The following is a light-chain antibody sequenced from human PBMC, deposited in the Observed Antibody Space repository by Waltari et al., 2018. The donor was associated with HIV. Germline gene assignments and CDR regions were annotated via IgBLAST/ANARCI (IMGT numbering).Light chain of an antibody. CDR2: EGS. CDR3: CSYTGSSTRRPYV. CDR1: SSDVGSYNL. Sequence: QSALTQPASVSGSPGQSITISCTGTSSDVGSYNLVSWYQQHPGKAPQVMIYEGSTLPSGFSHRFSGSKSGNTASVTISGLQAEDEADYYCCSYTGSSTRRPYVFGTGTNVTVL. J-gene: IGLJ1*01. V-gene: IGLV2-23*01.